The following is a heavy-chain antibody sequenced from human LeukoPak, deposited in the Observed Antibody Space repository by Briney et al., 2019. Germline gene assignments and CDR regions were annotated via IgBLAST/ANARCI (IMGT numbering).Heavy chain of an antibody. D-gene: IGHD6-19*01. CDR2: IYTSGST. J-gene: IGHJ4*02. V-gene: IGHV4-4*07. CDR3: ARCLDASGWCNFDY. CDR1: CGSISSYH. Sequence: SETLSLTCTVSCGSISSYHWSWLRQPAGKGLEWIGRIYTSGSTNYNPSLKSRVTMSVDTSKNQCSLKLSSVTPAETAVYACARCLDASGWCNFDYWGQGTLVTVSS.